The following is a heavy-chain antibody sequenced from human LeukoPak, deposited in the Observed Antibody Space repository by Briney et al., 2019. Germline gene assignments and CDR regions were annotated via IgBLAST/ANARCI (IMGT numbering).Heavy chain of an antibody. Sequence: PGGSLRLSCAASGFTFNSYWMTWVRQAPGKGLEWVATIKQDGSEKYYVDSVKGRFTISRDNAKNSLYLQMNSLRAEDTAVYYCARGGPFLYYYGSGSYCDYWGQGTLVTVSS. CDR1: GFTFNSYW. CDR2: IKQDGSEK. D-gene: IGHD3-10*01. J-gene: IGHJ4*02. CDR3: ARGGPFLYYYGSGSYCDY. V-gene: IGHV3-7*01.